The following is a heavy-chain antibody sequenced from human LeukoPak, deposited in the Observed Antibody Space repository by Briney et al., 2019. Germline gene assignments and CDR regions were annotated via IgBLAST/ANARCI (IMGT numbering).Heavy chain of an antibody. J-gene: IGHJ6*03. D-gene: IGHD3-10*01. CDR1: GYTFTGYY. V-gene: IGHV1-2*02. CDR2: INPNSGGT. CDR3: ARSQLWFGEFNYYYYYMDV. Sequence: ASVKVSCKASGYTFTGYYMHWVRQAPGQGLEWMGWINPNSGGTNYAQKFQGRVTMTRDTSISTAYMELSRLRSDDTAVYYCARSQLWFGEFNYYYYYMDVWGKGTTVTVSS.